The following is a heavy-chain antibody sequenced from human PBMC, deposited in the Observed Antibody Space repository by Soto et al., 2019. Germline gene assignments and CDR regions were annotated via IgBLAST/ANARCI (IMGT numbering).Heavy chain of an antibody. CDR2: IVPNVGTV. CDR3: ARRDTSGFLRYFDN. Sequence: ASVKVSCKASGGTLSSFISYPINWVRQAPGQGLEWMGGIVPNVGTVNYAQKFQGRVTVTADKSTGTAYMELSSLRSEDTALYYCARRDTSGFLRYFDNWGQGTLVTVSS. CDR1: GGTLSSFISYP. V-gene: IGHV1-69*06. J-gene: IGHJ4*03. D-gene: IGHD3-3*01.